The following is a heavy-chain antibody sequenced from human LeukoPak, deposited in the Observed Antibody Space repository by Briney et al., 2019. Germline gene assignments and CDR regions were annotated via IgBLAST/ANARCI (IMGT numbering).Heavy chain of an antibody. J-gene: IGHJ6*02. V-gene: IGHV3-30-3*01. Sequence: GGSLRLSCAASGFTFSSYAMHWVRQAPGKGLEWVAVISYDGSNKYYADSVKGRFTISRDNSKNTLYLQMNSLRAEDTAVYYCARDSQARSGSSMDVWGQGTTVTVSS. D-gene: IGHD3-22*01. CDR3: ARDSQARSGSSMDV. CDR2: ISYDGSNK. CDR1: GFTFSSYA.